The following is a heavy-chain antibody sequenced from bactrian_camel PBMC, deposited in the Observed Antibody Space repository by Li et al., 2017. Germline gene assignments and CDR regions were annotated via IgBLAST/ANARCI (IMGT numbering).Heavy chain of an antibody. V-gene: IGHV3-3*01. D-gene: IGHD5*01. CDR3: AADPLVKRACNLVREDYNY. Sequence: VQLVESGGGSVQAGGSLRLSCTPSGHDYNVNLAGWFRQAPGKEREGIAAIYSGDGITFYSDSVKGRFTISRDNAKKTVYLQMNSLKPEDTAVYYCAADPLVKRACNLVREDYNYWGQGTQVTVS. J-gene: IGHJ4*01. CDR1: GHDYNVNL. CDR2: IYSGDGIT.